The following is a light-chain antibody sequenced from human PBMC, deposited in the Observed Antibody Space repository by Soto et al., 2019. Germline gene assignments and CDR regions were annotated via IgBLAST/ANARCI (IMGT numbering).Light chain of an antibody. CDR1: QDISNY. V-gene: IGKV1-33*01. Sequence: DIQMTHSPCSLSASVGDRVTITFHASQDISNYLNWYQQKPGKAPKLLIYDASNLETGVPSRFSGSGSGTDFTFTISSLQPEDIATYYCQQYDNLPITGGKGTQREIK. J-gene: IGKJ5*01. CDR2: DAS. CDR3: QQYDNLPIT.